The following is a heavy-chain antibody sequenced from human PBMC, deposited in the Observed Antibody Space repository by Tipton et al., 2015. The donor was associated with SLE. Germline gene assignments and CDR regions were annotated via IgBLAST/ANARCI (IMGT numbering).Heavy chain of an antibody. V-gene: IGHV5-51*01. CDR1: GYGFTNYW. D-gene: IGHD1-1*01. Sequence: QLVQSGAEVKKPGQSLKISCKGSGYGFTNYWIAWVRQMPGNGLEWMGIISPNDSDTRYSPSFQGQVSISVDKSISTAYLQWRSLKASDSAMYYCARHRDDDFFDYWGQGTLVTVSS. CDR3: ARHRDDDFFDY. CDR2: ISPNDSDT. J-gene: IGHJ4*02.